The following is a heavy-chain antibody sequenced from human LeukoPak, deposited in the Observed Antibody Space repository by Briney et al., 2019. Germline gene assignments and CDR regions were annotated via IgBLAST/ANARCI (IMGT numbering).Heavy chain of an antibody. V-gene: IGHV3-48*03. Sequence: GGSLRLSCAASGFTFSSYEMNWVRQAPGKGLEWGSYISSSGSTIYYADSVKGRFTISRDNAKNSLYLQMNSLRVEDTAVYYCAKLAKYFYGSETYYFFEHWGQGTPVTASS. J-gene: IGHJ4*02. CDR2: ISSSGSTI. CDR1: GFTFSSYE. D-gene: IGHD3-10*01. CDR3: AKLAKYFYGSETYYFFEH.